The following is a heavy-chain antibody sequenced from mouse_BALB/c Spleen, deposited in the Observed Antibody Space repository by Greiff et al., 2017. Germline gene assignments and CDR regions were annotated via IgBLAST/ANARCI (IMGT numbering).Heavy chain of an antibody. CDR1: GFTFSSYT. D-gene: IGHD3-1*01. J-gene: IGHJ3*01. V-gene: IGHV5-6-4*01. Sequence: EVQVVESGGGLVKPGGSLKLSCAASGFTFSSYTMSWVRQTPEKRLEWVATISSGGSYTYYPDSVKGRFTISRDNAKNTLYLQMSSLKSEDTAMYYCTRDLGSSGSFAYWGQGTLVTVSA. CDR3: TRDLGSSGSFAY. CDR2: ISSGGSYT.